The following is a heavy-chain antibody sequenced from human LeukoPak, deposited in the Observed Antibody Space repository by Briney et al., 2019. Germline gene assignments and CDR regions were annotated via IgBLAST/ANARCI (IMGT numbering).Heavy chain of an antibody. V-gene: IGHV1-69*13. CDR2: IIPIFGTA. J-gene: IGHJ4*02. CDR3: ARVVGYSGYDGGDY. D-gene: IGHD5-12*01. CDR1: GGTFSSYA. Sequence: EASVKVSCKASGGTFSSYAISWVRQAPGQGLEWMGGIIPIFGTANYAQKFQGRVTITADESTSTAYMELSSLRSEDTAVYYCARVVGYSGYDGGDYWGQGTLVTVSS.